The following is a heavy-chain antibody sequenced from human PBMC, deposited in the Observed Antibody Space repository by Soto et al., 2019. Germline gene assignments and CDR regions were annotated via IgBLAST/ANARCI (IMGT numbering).Heavy chain of an antibody. CDR1: GYTFTSYA. D-gene: IGHD2-15*01. J-gene: IGHJ5*02. CDR3: ARAIVVVVAAQGNWFGP. V-gene: IGHV1-3*01. CDR2: INAGNGNT. Sequence: ASVKLSCKASGYTFTSYAMHWVRQATGQSLEWMGWINAGNGNTKYSQKFRGRVTITRDTSASTAYMELSSLRSEDTAVYYCARAIVVVVAAQGNWFGPWGQGTLVTVSS.